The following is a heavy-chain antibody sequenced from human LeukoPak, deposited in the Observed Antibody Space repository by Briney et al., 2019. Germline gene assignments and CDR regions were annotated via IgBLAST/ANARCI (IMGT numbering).Heavy chain of an antibody. Sequence: GGSLRLSCAASGFTFSSYSMNWVRQAPGKGLEWVSSISSSSSYIYYADSVKGRFTISRDNAKNSLYLQMNSLRAEDTAVYYCARDRSLVGDDAFDIWGQGTMVTVSS. D-gene: IGHD4-17*01. J-gene: IGHJ3*02. CDR2: ISSSSSYI. V-gene: IGHV3-21*01. CDR3: ARDRSLVGDDAFDI. CDR1: GFTFSSYS.